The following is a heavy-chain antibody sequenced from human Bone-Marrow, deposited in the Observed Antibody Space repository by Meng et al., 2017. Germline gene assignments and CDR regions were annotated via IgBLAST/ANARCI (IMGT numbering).Heavy chain of an antibody. CDR2: IIPILGIA. J-gene: IGHJ5*02. CDR1: GGTFSSYT. Sequence: SVQVSCKASGGTFSSYTISWVRQAPGHGLEWMGRIIPILGIANYAQKSQGRVTITADKSTSTAYMELSSLRSEDTAVYYCARERYSGSYGPWFDPWGQGTLVTVSS. D-gene: IGHD1-26*01. V-gene: IGHV1-69*04. CDR3: ARERYSGSYGPWFDP.